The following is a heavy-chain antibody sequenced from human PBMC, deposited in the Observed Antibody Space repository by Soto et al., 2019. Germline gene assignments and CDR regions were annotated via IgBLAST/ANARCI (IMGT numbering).Heavy chain of an antibody. Sequence: QVQLVQSGAEVKKPGASVKVSCKASGYTFTSYYMNWVRQAPGQGLEWMGIINPSGGSTSYAQKFQGRVTMTRDTSTSTVYMELSSLRSEDTAVYYCARGELRITMVRGVVGGDYWGQGTLVTVSS. CDR2: INPSGGST. J-gene: IGHJ4*02. V-gene: IGHV1-46*01. D-gene: IGHD3-10*01. CDR1: GYTFTSYY. CDR3: ARGELRITMVRGVVGGDY.